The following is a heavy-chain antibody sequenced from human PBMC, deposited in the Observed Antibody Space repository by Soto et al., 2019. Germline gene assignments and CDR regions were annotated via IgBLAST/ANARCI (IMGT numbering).Heavy chain of an antibody. J-gene: IGHJ4*02. Sequence: GGSLRLSCVASGFSISTHALTWVRQAPGKGLEWVSSFSGRSGDTYYAASVKGRFTISGDSSKNTVILQMNNLRADDTAVYYCARDSSSWPNYFDSWGQGIQVTVSS. CDR2: FSGRSGDT. CDR1: GFSISTHA. V-gene: IGHV3-23*01. CDR3: ARDSSSWPNYFDS. D-gene: IGHD6-13*01.